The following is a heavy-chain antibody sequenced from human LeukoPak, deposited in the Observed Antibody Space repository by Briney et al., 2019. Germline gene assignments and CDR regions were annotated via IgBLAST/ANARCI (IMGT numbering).Heavy chain of an antibody. CDR1: GFTFSNYA. J-gene: IGHJ6*02. CDR3: ARDSERNSYYYYGMDV. D-gene: IGHD1-1*01. V-gene: IGHV3-30*04. Sequence: GGSLRLSCAASGFTFSNYAIHWVRQAPGKGLEWVAVISYNGKHNYHADSVKGRFTISRDNSKNTLYLEMNSLRAEDTAVYYCARDSERNSYYYYGMDVWGQGTTVTVSS. CDR2: ISYNGKHN.